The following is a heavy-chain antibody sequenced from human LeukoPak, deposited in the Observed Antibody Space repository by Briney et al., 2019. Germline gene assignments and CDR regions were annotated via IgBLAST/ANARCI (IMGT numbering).Heavy chain of an antibody. CDR3: ARDLPAAVD. D-gene: IGHD2-2*01. CDR1: GFSFSSYS. V-gene: IGHV3-21*01. CDR2: ISRSSSDI. Sequence: GALRLSCAASGFSFSSYSMSWVRQAPGKGLEWVSFISRSSSDIYHADSVKGRFTISRDNAKNSLYLQMNSLRAEDTAVYYCARDLPAAVDWGQGTLVTVSS. J-gene: IGHJ4*02.